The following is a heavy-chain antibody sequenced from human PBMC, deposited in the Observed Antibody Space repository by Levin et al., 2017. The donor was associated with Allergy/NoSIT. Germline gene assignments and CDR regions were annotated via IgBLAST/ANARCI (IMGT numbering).Heavy chain of an antibody. Sequence: GGSLRLSCAASGFTFSSYWMHWVRQAPGKGLVWVSRINSDGSSTSYADSVKGRFTISRDNAKNTLYLQMNSLRAEDTAVYYCARYPLTQEEGDGMDVWGQGTTVTVSS. CDR2: INSDGSST. J-gene: IGHJ6*02. V-gene: IGHV3-74*01. CDR1: GFTFSSYW. D-gene: IGHD4/OR15-4a*01. CDR3: ARYPLTQEEGDGMDV.